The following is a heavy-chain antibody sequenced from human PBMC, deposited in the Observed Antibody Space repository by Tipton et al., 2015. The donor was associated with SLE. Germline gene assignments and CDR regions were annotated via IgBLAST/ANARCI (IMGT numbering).Heavy chain of an antibody. CDR3: AREVVVPAAIRDSYIMAV. D-gene: IGHD2-2*01. J-gene: IGHJ6*02. CDR2: IMQDGSEK. V-gene: IGHV3-7*01. CDR1: GFTFSSYW. Sequence: QLVQSGGGLVQPGGSLRLSCATSGFTFSSYWMSWVRQAPGKGLEWVANIMQDGSEKYYVDSMKGRFTISRDNAKDSLYLQMNSLRAEDTAVYFCAREVVVPAAIRDSYIMAVWGQGTTVTVSS.